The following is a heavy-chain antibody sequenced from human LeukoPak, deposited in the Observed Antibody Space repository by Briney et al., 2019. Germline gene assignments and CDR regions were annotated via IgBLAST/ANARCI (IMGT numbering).Heavy chain of an antibody. J-gene: IGHJ4*02. Sequence: GGSLRLSCAASGFTFSGSAMHWVRQASGKWLEWVGRIKSKANSYATGYAASAKGRCTISRDDSKNTAYLQMNSLKTEDTAVYYCTTTPGCSSTSGYIDYWGQGTRVTVSS. CDR2: IKSKANSYAT. CDR3: TTTPGCSSTSGYIDY. V-gene: IGHV3-73*01. D-gene: IGHD2-2*02. CDR1: GFTFSGSA.